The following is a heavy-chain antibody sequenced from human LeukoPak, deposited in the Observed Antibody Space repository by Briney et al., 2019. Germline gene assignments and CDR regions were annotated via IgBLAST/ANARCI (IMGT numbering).Heavy chain of an antibody. CDR2: IKWNGDST. J-gene: IGHJ6*03. V-gene: IGHV3-20*04. CDR3: VRGGRGFYYYYMDV. D-gene: IGHD3-22*01. CDR1: GFTFDDHG. Sequence: GGSLRLSCTASGFTFDDHGMSWVRQAPGKGLEWVAGIKWNGDSTSYADSVQGRFTISRDNAKKSLYLQMTRLRAEDTALYYCVRGGRGFYYYYMDVWGKGTTVTVSS.